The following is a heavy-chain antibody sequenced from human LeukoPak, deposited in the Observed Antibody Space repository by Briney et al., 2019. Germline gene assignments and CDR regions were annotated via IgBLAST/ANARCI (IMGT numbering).Heavy chain of an antibody. D-gene: IGHD2-2*01. CDR2: INPNSGGT. V-gene: IGHV1-2*02. CDR3: ATSGNIVVVPAATDPFDY. Sequence: ASVKVSCKASGYTFTGYYMHWVRQAPGQGLEWMGWINPNSGGTNYAQKFQGRVTMTRDTSISTAYMELSRLRSDDTAVYYCATSGNIVVVPAATDPFDYWGQGTLVTVSS. J-gene: IGHJ4*02. CDR1: GYTFTGYY.